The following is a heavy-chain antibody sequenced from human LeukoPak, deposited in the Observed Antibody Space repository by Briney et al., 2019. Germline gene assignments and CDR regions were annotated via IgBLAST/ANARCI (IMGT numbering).Heavy chain of an antibody. Sequence: SETLSLTCTVSGGSISSSSHYWGWIRQPPGKGPEWIGSLYYSGSTYYNPSLKSRVTISVDTSKSQFSLKLSSVTATDTAVYYCARHDCTTTSCLYFHGMDVWGQGTTVTVSS. CDR3: ARHDCTTTSCLYFHGMDV. CDR2: LYYSGST. D-gene: IGHD2-2*01. V-gene: IGHV4-39*01. CDR1: GGSISSSSHY. J-gene: IGHJ6*02.